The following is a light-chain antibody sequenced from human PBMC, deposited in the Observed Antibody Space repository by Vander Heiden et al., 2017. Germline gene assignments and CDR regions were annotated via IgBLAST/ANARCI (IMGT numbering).Light chain of an antibody. J-gene: IGLJ3*02. CDR3: CAYTTSSTWV. CDR2: DVT. CDR1: SSDVGGYNY. Sequence: QSALTQPASVSGSPGQSITISCTGTSSDVGGYNYVSWYQQHPGKVPKLLIFDVTNRPSGVSNCFSGSKSGNTASLTISGLQAEDEADYFCCAYTTSSTWVFGGGTKVTVL. V-gene: IGLV2-14*03.